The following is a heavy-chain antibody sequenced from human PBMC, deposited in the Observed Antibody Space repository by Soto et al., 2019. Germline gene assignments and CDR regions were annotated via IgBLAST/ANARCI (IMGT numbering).Heavy chain of an antibody. CDR3: ARDLLGQNGNYYYYGMDV. D-gene: IGHD3-16*01. CDR1: GGSISSYY. V-gene: IGHV4-59*01. Sequence: SETLSLTCTVSGGSISSYYWSWIRQPPGKGLEWIGYIYYSGSTNYNPSLKSRVTISVDTSKNQFSLKLSSVTAADTAVYYCARDLLGQNGNYYYYGMDVWGQGTTVTVSS. J-gene: IGHJ6*02. CDR2: IYYSGST.